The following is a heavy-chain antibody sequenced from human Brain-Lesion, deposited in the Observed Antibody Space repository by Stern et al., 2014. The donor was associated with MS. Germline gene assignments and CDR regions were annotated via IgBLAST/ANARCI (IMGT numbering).Heavy chain of an antibody. J-gene: IGHJ6*02. CDR3: ARVTGDGFGHGYSSFYGLDV. V-gene: IGHV4-30-4*01. CDR1: DDSINSDIYY. CDR2: IYYSGSS. D-gene: IGHD1-20*01. Sequence: VQLVESGPGLVKPSQTLSLTCTVSDDSINSDIYYWSWIRQPPGKGLEGIGYIYYSGSSYYNPSLKSRVTMSLDTSKNQFSLRLGSVTAADTAVYYCARVTGDGFGHGYSSFYGLDVWGQGTTVTVSS.